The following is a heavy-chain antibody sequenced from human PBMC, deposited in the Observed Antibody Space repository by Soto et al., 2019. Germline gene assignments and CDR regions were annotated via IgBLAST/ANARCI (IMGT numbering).Heavy chain of an antibody. CDR1: GYSISRRSSS. V-gene: IGHV4-39*01. CDR3: ARHRSSEYKSGWLY. D-gene: IGHD6-19*01. CDR2: IYSSGSS. Sequence: SETLSLTCTVPGYSISRRSSSCGWIRQPPGKGLERIGRIYSSGSSYYNRSIKSQVAISVDTSNNQFSLKLSSVTAANTAVYYCARHRSSEYKSGWLYWGQG. J-gene: IGHJ4*02.